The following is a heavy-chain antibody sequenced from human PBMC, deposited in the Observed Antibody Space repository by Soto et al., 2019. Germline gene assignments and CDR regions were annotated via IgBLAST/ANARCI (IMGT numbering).Heavy chain of an antibody. V-gene: IGHV1-18*01. Sequence: GASVKVSCKCSGYTFTTYAINWVRQAPGQGLEWMGWISGYNGNTNYAQKFQGRVTMTTDRSTSTAYMEVRSLRSDDTAMYYCARDQVTMVRGGYYYYGMDVWGQGTTVPVSS. D-gene: IGHD3-10*01. CDR1: GYTFTTYA. CDR3: ARDQVTMVRGGYYYYGMDV. CDR2: ISGYNGNT. J-gene: IGHJ6*02.